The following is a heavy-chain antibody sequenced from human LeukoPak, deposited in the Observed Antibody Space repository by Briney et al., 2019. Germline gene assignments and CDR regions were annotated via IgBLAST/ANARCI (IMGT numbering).Heavy chain of an antibody. CDR1: GGSISGGSYY. J-gene: IGHJ5*02. CDR2: IYTSGST. D-gene: IGHD3-10*01. Sequence: SETLSLTCTVSGGSISGGSYYWSWIRQPAGKGLEWIGRIYTSGSTNYNPSLKSRVTISVDTSKNQFSLKLSSVTAADTAVYYCARGEGSGSYYSWFDPWGPGTLVTVSS. V-gene: IGHV4-61*02. CDR3: ARGEGSGSYYSWFDP.